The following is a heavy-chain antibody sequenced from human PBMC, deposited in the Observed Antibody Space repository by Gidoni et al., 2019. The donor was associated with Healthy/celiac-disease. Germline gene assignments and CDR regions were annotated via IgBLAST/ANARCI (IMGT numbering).Heavy chain of an antibody. J-gene: IGHJ4*02. Sequence: EVQLVESGGGLVKPGGSLRLSCAASGFTFSSYSMNWVRQAPGKGLEWVSSISSSSSYIYYADSVKGRFTISRDNAKNSLYLQMNSLRAEDTAVYYCARDPRPIQLWFFDYWGQGTLVTVSS. CDR2: ISSSSSYI. CDR3: ARDPRPIQLWFFDY. V-gene: IGHV3-21*01. D-gene: IGHD5-18*01. CDR1: GFTFSSYS.